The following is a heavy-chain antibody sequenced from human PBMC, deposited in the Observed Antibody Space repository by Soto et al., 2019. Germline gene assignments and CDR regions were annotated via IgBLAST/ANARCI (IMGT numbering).Heavy chain of an antibody. J-gene: IGHJ4*02. CDR1: GFTFSSYA. CDR3: PKRGSGSQFDY. CDR2: ISGSGGST. Sequence: EVQLLESGGGLVQPGGSLRLSCAASGFTFSSYAMSWVRQAPGKGLERVSVISGSGGSTYYADSVKGRFTISRDNSKNTLYLQMNSLRAEDTAVYYCPKRGSGSQFDYWGQGTLVTVSS. D-gene: IGHD1-26*01. V-gene: IGHV3-23*01.